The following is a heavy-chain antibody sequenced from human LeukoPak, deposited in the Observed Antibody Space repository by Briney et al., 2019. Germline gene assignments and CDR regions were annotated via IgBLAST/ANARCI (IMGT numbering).Heavy chain of an antibody. V-gene: IGHV3-66*01. D-gene: IGHD4-23*01. CDR3: ARASSPAVAPRSRLRYFDY. Sequence: PGGSLRLSCAASGFTVSSNYMSWVRQAPGKGLEWVSVIYSGGSTYYADSVKGRFTISRDNSKNTLYLQMNSLRAEDTAVYYCARASSPAVAPRSRLRYFDYWGQGTLVTVSS. J-gene: IGHJ4*02. CDR1: GFTVSSNY. CDR2: IYSGGST.